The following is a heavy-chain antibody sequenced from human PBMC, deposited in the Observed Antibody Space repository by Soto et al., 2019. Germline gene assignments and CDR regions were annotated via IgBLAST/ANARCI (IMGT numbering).Heavy chain of an antibody. Sequence: SETLSLTCTVSGGSISSGGYYWSWIRQHPGKGLEWIGYIYYSGSTYYNPSLKSRVTISVDTSKNQFSLKLSSVTAADTAVYYCARGLRSLNWFDPWGQGTLVTVSS. V-gene: IGHV4-31*03. CDR1: GGSISSGGYY. J-gene: IGHJ5*02. CDR3: ARGLRSLNWFDP. CDR2: IYYSGST.